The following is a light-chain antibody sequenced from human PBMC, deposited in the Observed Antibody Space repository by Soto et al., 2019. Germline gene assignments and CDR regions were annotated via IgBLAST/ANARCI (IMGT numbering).Light chain of an antibody. Sequence: IVMTQSPDSLAVSLGERATINCKSSQSVLYSSNNKNYLLWYQQKPGQPPKLLISWASARESGVPDRFSGSGSGTDFTLTISSLQAEDVAVYYCQQYYNTPLTFGGGTKVEIK. CDR2: WAS. V-gene: IGKV4-1*01. J-gene: IGKJ4*01. CDR3: QQYYNTPLT. CDR1: QSVLYSSNNKNY.